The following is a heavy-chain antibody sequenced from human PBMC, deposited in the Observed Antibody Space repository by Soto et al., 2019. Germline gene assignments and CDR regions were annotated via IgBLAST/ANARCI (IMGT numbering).Heavy chain of an antibody. CDR1: VYSFTSYW. CDR2: IYPGDSDT. Sequence: PGESRKISCKASVYSFTSYWIAWVRQVRVKGLEWMGIIYPGDSDTRYSPSFQGQVTISADKSISTAYLQWSSLTASDTAIYYCARQGSIANRRNWLDAWGQGTPVTVSS. CDR3: ARQGSIANRRNWLDA. J-gene: IGHJ5*02. V-gene: IGHV5-51*01. D-gene: IGHD6-6*01.